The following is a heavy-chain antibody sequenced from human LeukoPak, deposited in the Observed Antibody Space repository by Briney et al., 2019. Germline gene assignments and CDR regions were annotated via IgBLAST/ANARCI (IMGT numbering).Heavy chain of an antibody. CDR2: ISWNSGSI. V-gene: IGHV3-9*03. Sequence: QPGGSLRLSCAASGFTFDDYAMHWVRQALGKGLEWVSGISWNSGSIGYADSVKGRFTISRDNAKNSLYLQMNSLRAEDMALYYCAKSPSYYYDSSGYFDYWGQGTLVTVSS. D-gene: IGHD3-22*01. CDR1: GFTFDDYA. J-gene: IGHJ4*02. CDR3: AKSPSYYYDSSGYFDY.